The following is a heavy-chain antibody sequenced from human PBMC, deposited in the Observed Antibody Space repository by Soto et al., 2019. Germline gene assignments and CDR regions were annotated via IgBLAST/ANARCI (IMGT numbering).Heavy chain of an antibody. CDR1: GYNFSSYG. CDR3: ARDFSLWFGEFDAFHI. CDR2: ISAYNGNT. J-gene: IGHJ3*02. D-gene: IGHD3-10*01. Sequence: QVQLVQSGAEVKKPGASVKVSCKASGYNFSSYGISWVRQAPGQGLAWMGWISAYNGNTNYAQNLQGRVTMTTDTSTSTAYMELRSLRSDDTAVYYCARDFSLWFGEFDAFHIWGQGTMVTVSS. V-gene: IGHV1-18*01.